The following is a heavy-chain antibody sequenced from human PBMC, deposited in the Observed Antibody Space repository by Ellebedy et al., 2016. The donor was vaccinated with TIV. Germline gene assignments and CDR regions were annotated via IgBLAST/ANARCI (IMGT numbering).Heavy chain of an antibody. J-gene: IGHJ4*02. CDR2: ISGSGGST. CDR3: ADVVVVPDGYNPGNDY. D-gene: IGHD5-24*01. Sequence: GESLKISXAASGFTFSSYAMSWVRQAPGKGLEWVSAISGSGGSTYYADSVKGRFTISRDNSKNTLYLQMNSLRAEDTAVYYCADVVVVPDGYNPGNDYWGQGTLVTVSS. CDR1: GFTFSSYA. V-gene: IGHV3-23*01.